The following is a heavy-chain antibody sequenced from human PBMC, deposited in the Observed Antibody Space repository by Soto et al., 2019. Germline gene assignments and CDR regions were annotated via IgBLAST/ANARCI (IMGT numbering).Heavy chain of an antibody. V-gene: IGHV3-30*18. Sequence: PGGSLRLSCAASGFTFSSYGMHWVRQAPGKGLEWVAVISYDGSNKYYADSVKGRFTISRDNSKNTLYLPMNSLRAKDTAVYYCAKDLWRFGEFTGGMDVWGQGTTVTVSS. J-gene: IGHJ6*02. CDR1: GFTFSSYG. CDR3: AKDLWRFGEFTGGMDV. CDR2: ISYDGSNK. D-gene: IGHD3-10*01.